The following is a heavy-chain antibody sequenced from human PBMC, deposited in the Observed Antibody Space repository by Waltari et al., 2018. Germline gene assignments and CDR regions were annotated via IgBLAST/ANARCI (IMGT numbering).Heavy chain of an antibody. CDR3: ARDAASV. V-gene: IGHV3-21*01. CDR1: GFTFRSSS. J-gene: IGHJ6*02. D-gene: IGHD6-13*01. CDR2: NSSSSSYI. Sequence: EVQLVESGGCLVKPGGSLSLSCAASGFTFRSSSMNWVRQAPGKGLEWVSSNSSSSSYIYYADSVKGRFTISRDNAKNSLYLQMNSLRAEDTAVYYCARDAASVWGQGTTVTVSS.